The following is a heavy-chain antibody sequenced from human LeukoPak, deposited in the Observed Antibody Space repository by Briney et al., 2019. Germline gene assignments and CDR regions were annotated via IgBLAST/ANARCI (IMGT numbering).Heavy chain of an antibody. J-gene: IGHJ2*01. CDR3: ARDLGLRRMI. V-gene: IGHV3-48*04. Sequence: GGSLRLSCAASGLSLSSKYMHWVRQAPGGGLEWLSYISAGSGTVFSADSVKGRFSISRDNARESLFLQMNSLRVEDTAVYYCARDLGLRRMIWGRGTLVIVSS. CDR2: ISAGSGTV. CDR1: GLSLSSKY.